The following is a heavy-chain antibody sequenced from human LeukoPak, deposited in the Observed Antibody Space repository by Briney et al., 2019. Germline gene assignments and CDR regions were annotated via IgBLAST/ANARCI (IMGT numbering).Heavy chain of an antibody. CDR3: ARGDTVTKYNWFDP. Sequence: GASVKVSCKASGGTFSSYAISWVRQAPGQGLEWMGRIIPILGIANYAQKFQGRVTITADKSTSTAYMELSSLRSEDTAVYYCARGDTVTKYNWFDPWGQGTLVTVSS. CDR1: GGTFSSYA. J-gene: IGHJ5*02. D-gene: IGHD4-17*01. V-gene: IGHV1-69*04. CDR2: IIPILGIA.